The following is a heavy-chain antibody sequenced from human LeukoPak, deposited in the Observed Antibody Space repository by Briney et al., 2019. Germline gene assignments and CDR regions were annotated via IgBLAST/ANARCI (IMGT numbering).Heavy chain of an antibody. V-gene: IGHV3-66*01. CDR2: IYSGGST. D-gene: IGHD6-19*01. Sequence: PGGSLRLSCAASGFTVSSNSMSWVRQAPGKGLEWVSVIYSGGSTYYADSVKGRFTISRDNSKNTLYLQMNSLRAEDTAVYYCARDVRAVAGTEGDYWGQGTLVTVSS. CDR3: ARDVRAVAGTEGDY. CDR1: GFTVSSNS. J-gene: IGHJ4*02.